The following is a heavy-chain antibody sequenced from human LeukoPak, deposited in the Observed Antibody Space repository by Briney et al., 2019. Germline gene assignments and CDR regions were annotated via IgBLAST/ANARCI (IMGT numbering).Heavy chain of an antibody. J-gene: IGHJ6*02. Sequence: GGSLRLSCAASGFTFSSYWMNWVRQAPGKGLEWVSSISSSGSTIYYADSVKGRFTISRDNAKNSLYLQMNSLRAEDTAVYYCARVRYGGHPGMDVWGQGTTVTVSS. CDR3: ARVRYGGHPGMDV. CDR1: GFTFSSYW. D-gene: IGHD3-16*01. V-gene: IGHV3-21*04. CDR2: ISSSGSTI.